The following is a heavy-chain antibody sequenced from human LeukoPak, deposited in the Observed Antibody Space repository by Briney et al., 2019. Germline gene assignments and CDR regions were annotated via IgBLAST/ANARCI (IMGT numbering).Heavy chain of an antibody. CDR3: AKDRPNYYGANGHYYRRDGDC. D-gene: IGHD4-23*01. CDR1: GFTFSSYA. CDR2: TSSSGETT. V-gene: IGHV3-23*01. J-gene: IGHJ4*02. Sequence: GGSLRLSCVASGFTFSSYAMSWVRQAAGKGLEWVSSTSSSGETTYYADSVKGRFTISRDNSRNTLYLQMDSLRAEDTAVYYCAKDRPNYYGANGHYYRRDGDCWGQGTLVTVSS.